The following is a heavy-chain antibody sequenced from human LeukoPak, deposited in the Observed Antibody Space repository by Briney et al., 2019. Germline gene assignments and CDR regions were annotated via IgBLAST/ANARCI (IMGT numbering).Heavy chain of an antibody. CDR3: ARDWGLFDFLGIRGVH. CDR2: IYTSGST. Sequence: SQTLSLTCTVSGGSISSGSYYWSWIRQPAGKGLEWIGRIYTSGSTNYNPSLKSRVTISVDTSKNQFSLKLSSVTAADTAVYYCARDWGLFDFLGIRGVHWAQGTLVTVSS. D-gene: IGHD3-16*01. V-gene: IGHV4-61*02. CDR1: GGSISSGSYY. J-gene: IGHJ4*02.